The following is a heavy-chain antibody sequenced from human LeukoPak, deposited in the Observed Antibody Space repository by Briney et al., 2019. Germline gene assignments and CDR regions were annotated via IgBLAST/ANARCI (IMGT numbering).Heavy chain of an antibody. Sequence: GGSLRLSCAASGFTFSSYGMHWVRQAPGKGLEWVAFIRYDGSNKYYADSVKGRFTTSRDNSKNTLYLQMNSLRAEDTAVYYCANYGATRTGYWGQGTLVTVSS. CDR1: GFTFSSYG. J-gene: IGHJ4*02. CDR2: IRYDGSNK. V-gene: IGHV3-30*02. CDR3: ANYGATRTGY. D-gene: IGHD1-26*01.